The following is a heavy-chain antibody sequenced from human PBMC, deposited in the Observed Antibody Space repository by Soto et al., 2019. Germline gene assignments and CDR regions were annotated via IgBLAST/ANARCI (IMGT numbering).Heavy chain of an antibody. CDR2: IGGSGRTA. CDR3: AKSRYSDSSGDFYDY. D-gene: IGHD3-22*01. CDR1: AFTFNNYA. Sequence: EVQLLESGGGLVQPGGSLSLSCAASAFTFNNYAMSWVRQAPGKGLEWVSGIGGSGRTAYYADSVKGRFTISRDNSNNTLFLQMNSLRAEDTAVYYCAKSRYSDSSGDFYDYWGQGTLVTVSS. J-gene: IGHJ4*02. V-gene: IGHV3-23*01.